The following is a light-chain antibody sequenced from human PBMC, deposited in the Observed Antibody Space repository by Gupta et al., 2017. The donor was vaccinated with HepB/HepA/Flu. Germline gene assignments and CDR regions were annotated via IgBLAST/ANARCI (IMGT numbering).Light chain of an antibody. V-gene: IGLV1-47*01. Sequence: HSVLTQPPSASGTPGQRVTISCSGGGSNIGSNFVYWYQQLPGTAPKLLISRDNQRPSGVPDRFSGSESGTSASLAISGLRSEDEADYYCAAWDDSLRLLFGGGTKLTVL. CDR1: GSNIGSNF. CDR3: AAWDDSLRLL. CDR2: RDN. J-gene: IGLJ2*01.